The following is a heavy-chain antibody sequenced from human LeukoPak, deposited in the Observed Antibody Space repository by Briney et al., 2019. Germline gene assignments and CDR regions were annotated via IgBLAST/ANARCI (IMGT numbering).Heavy chain of an antibody. CDR2: IYYSGST. V-gene: IGHV4-59*01. CDR1: GGSISSYH. CDR3: ARGESLLWFGESPLFDY. Sequence: SETLSLTCTVSGGSISSYHWSWIRQPPGKGLEWIGYIYYSGSTNYNPSLKSRVTISVDTSKNQFSLKLSSVTAADTAVYYCARGESLLWFGESPLFDYWGQGTLVTVSS. J-gene: IGHJ4*02. D-gene: IGHD3-10*01.